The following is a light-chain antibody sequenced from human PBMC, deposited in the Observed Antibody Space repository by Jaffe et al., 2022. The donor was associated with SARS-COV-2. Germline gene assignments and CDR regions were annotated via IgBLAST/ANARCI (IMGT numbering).Light chain of an antibody. CDR1: QSLLHTSGYNY. CDR3: MQALQTPLFT. Sequence: DIVMTQSPLSLPVTPGEPASMSCRSSQSLLHTSGYNYLDWYLQRPGQSPQLLIYLGSTRASGVPDRFSGSGSGTDFTLNISRVEADDVGVYFCMQALQTPLFTFGPGTKVDIK. J-gene: IGKJ3*01. CDR2: LGS. V-gene: IGKV2-28*01.